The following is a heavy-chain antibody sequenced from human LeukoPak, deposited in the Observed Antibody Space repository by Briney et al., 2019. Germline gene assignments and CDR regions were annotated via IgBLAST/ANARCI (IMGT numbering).Heavy chain of an antibody. Sequence: GASVKVSCKASGYTFNVYYIHWVRQAPGQGLEWMGWFNPNGGGTNYAQEFQGRVTMTRDTSISTAYMELSSLRYDDTAVYYCARAQKAYCSSPSCHTDPWGQGTLVTVSS. CDR1: GYTFNVYY. V-gene: IGHV1-2*02. D-gene: IGHD2-2*02. CDR3: ARAQKAYCSSPSCHTDP. J-gene: IGHJ5*02. CDR2: FNPNGGGT.